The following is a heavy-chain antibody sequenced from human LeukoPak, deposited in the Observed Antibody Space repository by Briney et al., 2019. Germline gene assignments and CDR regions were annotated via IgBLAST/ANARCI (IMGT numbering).Heavy chain of an antibody. CDR2: ISSSSSYT. CDR1: GFTFSDYY. Sequence: GGSLRLSCAASGFTFSDYYMSWIRQAPGKGLGWVSYISSSSSYTSYADSVKGRFTISRDNAKNTLYLQMNSLGAEDTAVYYCARARNCSSGTCYKDYWGQGTLVTVSS. J-gene: IGHJ4*02. CDR3: ARARNCSSGTCYKDY. V-gene: IGHV3-11*06. D-gene: IGHD2-15*01.